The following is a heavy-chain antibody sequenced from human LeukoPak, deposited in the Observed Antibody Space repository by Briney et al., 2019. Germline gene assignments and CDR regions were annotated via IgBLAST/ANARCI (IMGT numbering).Heavy chain of an antibody. J-gene: IGHJ5*02. D-gene: IGHD3-9*01. V-gene: IGHV1-69*13. CDR3: ARAPYDILTGYSLNWFDP. Sequence: SVKVSCKASGGTFSSYAISWVRQAPGQGLEWMGGIIPIFGTANYAQKFQGRVTITADESTSTAYMELSSLRSEDTAAYYCARAPYDILTGYSLNWFDPWGQGTLVTVSS. CDR1: GGTFSSYA. CDR2: IIPIFGTA.